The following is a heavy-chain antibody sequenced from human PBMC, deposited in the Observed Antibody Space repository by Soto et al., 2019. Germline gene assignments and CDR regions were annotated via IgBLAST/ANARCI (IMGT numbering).Heavy chain of an antibody. CDR1: GFTFSSYA. J-gene: IGHJ4*02. Sequence: EVQLLESGGGLVQPGRSLRISCAASGFTFSSYAMSWVRQAPGKGLEWVSAISGSGGTTYYAASVKGRFTISRDNSKNTLFLQINSMRAEDTAGYYCAKFCVETGGSRGWPWTFHYWGQGTLVTVSS. V-gene: IGHV3-23*01. CDR3: AKFCVETGGSRGWPWTFHY. D-gene: IGHD6-19*01. CDR2: ISGSGGTT.